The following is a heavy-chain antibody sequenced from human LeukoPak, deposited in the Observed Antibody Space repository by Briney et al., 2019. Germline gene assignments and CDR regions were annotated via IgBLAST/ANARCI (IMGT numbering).Heavy chain of an antibody. Sequence: GGSLRLSCAASGFTVSSNYMSWVRQAPGKGLEWVSVIYSGGSTYYADSVKGRFTISSDNSKNTLYLQMNSLRAEDTAVYYCARVRVTTSSYYFDYWGQGTLVTVSS. CDR3: ARVRVTTSSYYFDY. D-gene: IGHD4-11*01. CDR2: IYSGGST. V-gene: IGHV3-53*01. J-gene: IGHJ4*02. CDR1: GFTVSSNY.